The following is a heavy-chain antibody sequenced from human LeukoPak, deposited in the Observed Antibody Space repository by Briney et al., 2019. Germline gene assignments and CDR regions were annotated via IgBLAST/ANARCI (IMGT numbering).Heavy chain of an antibody. Sequence: QPGGSLRLSCAASGFTFSSYGMHWVRQAPGKGMEWVAVISYDGSNKYYADSVKGRFTISRDNSKNTLYLQMNRLRAEDTALYYCAKDYYDRYFDYWGQGTLVTVSS. CDR2: ISYDGSNK. V-gene: IGHV3-30*18. CDR3: AKDYYDRYFDY. J-gene: IGHJ4*02. D-gene: IGHD3-22*01. CDR1: GFTFSSYG.